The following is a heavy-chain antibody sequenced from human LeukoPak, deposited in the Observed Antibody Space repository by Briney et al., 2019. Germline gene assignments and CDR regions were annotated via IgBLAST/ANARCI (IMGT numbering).Heavy chain of an antibody. CDR1: GDSVRKYY. Sequence: SETLSLTCSVSGDSVRKYYWTWIRQSPGKGLEWIGYMYHAGSTNYNPSLKSRVTISVDTSKNQFSLKLSSVTAADTAVYYCARSGYSYGADSLDIWGQGTMVTVSS. J-gene: IGHJ3*02. CDR3: ARSGYSYGADSLDI. CDR2: MYHAGST. V-gene: IGHV4-59*02. D-gene: IGHD5-18*01.